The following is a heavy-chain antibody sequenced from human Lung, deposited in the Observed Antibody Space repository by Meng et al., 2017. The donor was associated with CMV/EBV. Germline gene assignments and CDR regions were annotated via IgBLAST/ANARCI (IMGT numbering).Heavy chain of an antibody. Sequence: GGSXRLXCAASGFTFSRYGMDWVRQGPGKGLEWVTFIENDGSSKYYADSVKGRFTISRDNFKNTVHLQINSLRAEDTALYYCVKFFRWDQPDDAFDIWGPGKMV. CDR1: GFTFSRYG. CDR2: IENDGSSK. D-gene: IGHD1-26*01. V-gene: IGHV3-30*02. CDR3: VKFFRWDQPDDAFDI. J-gene: IGHJ3*02.